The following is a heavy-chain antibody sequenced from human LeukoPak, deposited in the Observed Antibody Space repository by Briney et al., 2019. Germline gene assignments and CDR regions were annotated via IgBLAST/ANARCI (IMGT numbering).Heavy chain of an antibody. J-gene: IGHJ4*02. Sequence: ASVKVSCKASGYTFTSYDINWVRQATGQGLEWMGWMNPNSGNIGYAQKFQGRVTMTRNTSISTAYMELSSLSSEDTAVYYCARGQDLIAAAGNLNDYWGQGTLVTVSS. D-gene: IGHD6-13*01. CDR1: GYTFTSYD. V-gene: IGHV1-8*01. CDR3: ARGQDLIAAAGNLNDY. CDR2: MNPNSGNI.